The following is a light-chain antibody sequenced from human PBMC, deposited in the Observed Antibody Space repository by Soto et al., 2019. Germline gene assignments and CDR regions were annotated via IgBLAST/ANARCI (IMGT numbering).Light chain of an antibody. CDR2: DAS. Sequence: DIQMTQSPSTLSASVGDRVTITCRASQSVSNWLAWYQQKSGKAPKLLIYDASSLQSGVPSRFSGSGSGTEFALTISSLQPDDFAVYYCQQYGSSGTFGQGTKVDIK. J-gene: IGKJ1*01. V-gene: IGKV1-5*01. CDR3: QQYGSSGT. CDR1: QSVSNW.